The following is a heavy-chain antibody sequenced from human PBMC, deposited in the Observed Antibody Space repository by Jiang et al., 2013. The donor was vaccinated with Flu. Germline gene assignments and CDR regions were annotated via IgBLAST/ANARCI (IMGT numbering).Heavy chain of an antibody. J-gene: IGHJ4*02. CDR1: GFTFSSYG. CDR2: ISYDGSNK. CDR3: ARDLYSGYEPSFGGY. D-gene: IGHD5-12*01. Sequence: QLLESGGGVVQPGRSLRLSCAASGFTFSSYGMHWVRQAPGKGLEWVAVISYDGSNKYYADSVKGRFTISRDNSKNTLYLQMNSLRAEDTAVYYCARDLYSGYEPSFGGYWGQGTLVTVSS. V-gene: IGHV3-33*05.